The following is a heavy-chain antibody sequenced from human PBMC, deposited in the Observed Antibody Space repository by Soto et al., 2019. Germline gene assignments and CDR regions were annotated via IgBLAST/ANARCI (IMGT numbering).Heavy chain of an antibody. CDR3: ARDRRDGYNPDAFDI. V-gene: IGHV1-3*01. CDR2: INAGNGNT. CDR1: GYTFTNYG. J-gene: IGHJ3*02. D-gene: IGHD5-12*01. Sequence: ASVKVSCKASGYTFTNYGISWVRQAPGQGLEWMGWINAGNGNTKYSQKFQGRVTITRDTSASTAYMELSSLRSEDTAVYYCARDRRDGYNPDAFDIWGQGTMVTVSS.